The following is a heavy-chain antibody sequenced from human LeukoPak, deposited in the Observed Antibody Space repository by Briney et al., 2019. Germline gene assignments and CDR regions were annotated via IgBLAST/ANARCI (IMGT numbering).Heavy chain of an antibody. CDR2: INHNGNVN. V-gene: IGHV3-7*01. Sequence: GSLRPSCAASGFTFSSYWMNWARQAPGKGLEWVASINHNGNVNYYVDSVKGRFTISRDNAKNLLFLQMNSLRVEDTALYFCARGFLDVVEPATNTVDYWGQGTRVTVSS. CDR1: GFTFSSYW. J-gene: IGHJ4*02. D-gene: IGHD2-2*01. CDR3: ARGFLDVVEPATNTVDY.